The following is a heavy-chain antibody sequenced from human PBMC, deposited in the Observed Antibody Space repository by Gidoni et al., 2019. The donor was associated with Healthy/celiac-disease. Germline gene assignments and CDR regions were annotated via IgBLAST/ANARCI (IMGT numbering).Heavy chain of an antibody. V-gene: IGHV4-59*08. D-gene: IGHD3-10*01. CDR1: GGSISSYS. CDR2: IYYSGST. J-gene: IGHJ6*02. Sequence: QVQLQESGPGLVKPSETLSLTCPVPGGSISSYSWSWLRQPPGKGLEWIGYIYYSGSTNYNPSLKSRVTISVDTSKNQFSLKLSSVTAADTAVYYCARTSELLWFGELSSPYYGMDVWGQGTTVTVSS. CDR3: ARTSELLWFGELSSPYYGMDV.